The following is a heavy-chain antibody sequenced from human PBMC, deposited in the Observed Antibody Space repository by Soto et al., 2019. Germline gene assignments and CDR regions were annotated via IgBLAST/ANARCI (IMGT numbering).Heavy chain of an antibody. CDR2: ISYDGSNK. CDR3: AKAVGATTDWFDP. V-gene: IGHV3-30*18. D-gene: IGHD1-26*01. Sequence: QVQLVESGGGVVQPGRSLRLSCAASGFTFSSYGMHWVRQAPGTGLEWVAVISYDGSNKYYADSVKGRFTISRDNSKNTLYLQMNSLRAEDTAVYYCAKAVGATTDWFDPWGQGTLVTVSS. CDR1: GFTFSSYG. J-gene: IGHJ5*02.